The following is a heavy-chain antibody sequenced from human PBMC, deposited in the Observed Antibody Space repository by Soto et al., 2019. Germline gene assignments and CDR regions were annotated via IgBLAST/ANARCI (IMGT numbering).Heavy chain of an antibody. Sequence: SETLSLTCTVSGGSISSGGYYWSWIRQPPGKGLEWIGYIYYSGSTYYSPSLKSRVTISVDTSKNQFSLKLSSVTAADTAVYYCARAPPFPRAQKWFDPWGQGTLVTVSS. CDR2: IYYSGST. J-gene: IGHJ5*02. V-gene: IGHV4-30-4*01. CDR1: GGSISSGGYY. CDR3: ARAPPFPRAQKWFDP.